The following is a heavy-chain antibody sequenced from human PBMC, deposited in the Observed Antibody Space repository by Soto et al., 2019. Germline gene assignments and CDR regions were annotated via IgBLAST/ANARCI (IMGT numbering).Heavy chain of an antibody. CDR2: MNPNNGNT. CDR3: ARGPRNWGVDY. D-gene: IGHD7-27*01. Sequence: ASVKVSCKASGYTFTSYAMHWVRQATGQDFEWMGWMNPNNGNTAYAQKFQGRVTMTRDTSKSTAFMELSSPTSEDTAVYYCARGPRNWGVDYWGQGTLVTVSS. V-gene: IGHV1-8*02. J-gene: IGHJ4*02. CDR1: GYTFTSYA.